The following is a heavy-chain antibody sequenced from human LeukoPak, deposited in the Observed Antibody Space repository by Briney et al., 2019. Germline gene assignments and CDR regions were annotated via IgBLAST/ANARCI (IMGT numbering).Heavy chain of an antibody. J-gene: IGHJ6*03. CDR3: ARERGGNYYYYMDV. CDR2: INPNSGGT. D-gene: IGHD6-25*01. V-gene: IGHV1-2*02. Sequence: ASVKVSCKASGYTFTGYYMHWVRQAPGQGLEWMGWINPNSGGTNYAQKFQGRVTTTRDTSISTAYMELSRLRSDDTAVYYCARERGGNYYYYMDVWGKGTTVTVSS. CDR1: GYTFTGYY.